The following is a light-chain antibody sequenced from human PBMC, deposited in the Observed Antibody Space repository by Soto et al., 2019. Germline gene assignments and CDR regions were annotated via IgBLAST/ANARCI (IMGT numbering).Light chain of an antibody. J-gene: IGKJ1*01. V-gene: IGKV1-5*03. Sequence: DIQMTQSPSILSASVGDRVTITCRASQSISSWLAWYQQKPGKAPKLLIYKASSLESGVPSRFSGSASGTEFTLTISCLQPDDFATYYCQQYNSYQGTFGQGTKVEIK. CDR3: QQYNSYQGT. CDR2: KAS. CDR1: QSISSW.